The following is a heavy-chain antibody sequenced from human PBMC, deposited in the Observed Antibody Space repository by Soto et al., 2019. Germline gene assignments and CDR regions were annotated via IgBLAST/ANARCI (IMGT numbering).Heavy chain of an antibody. V-gene: IGHV1-69*06. J-gene: IGHJ6*02. CDR1: GGTFSSYA. D-gene: IGHD2-15*01. CDR2: IIPIFGTA. Sequence: QVQLVQSGAEVKKPGSSVKVSCKASGGTFSSYAISWVRQAPGQGLEWMGGIIPIFGTANYAQKFQGRVTITADKATSTGYMELGSLRSEDTAVYYCARDRAFTVVTARYGMDVWGQGTTVTVSS. CDR3: ARDRAFTVVTARYGMDV.